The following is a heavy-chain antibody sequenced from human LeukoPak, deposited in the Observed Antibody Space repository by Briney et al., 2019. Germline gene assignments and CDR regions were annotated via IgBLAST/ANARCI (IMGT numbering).Heavy chain of an antibody. J-gene: IGHJ4*02. CDR2: IIPILGIA. CDR3: ARDPVGATDSDY. Sequence: GSSVKVSCKASGGTFSSYAISWVRQAPGQGLEWMGRIIPILGIANYAQKFQGRVTITADKSTSTAYMELSSLRAEDTAVYYCARDPVGATDSDYWGQGTLVTVSS. V-gene: IGHV1-69*04. D-gene: IGHD1-26*01. CDR1: GGTFSSYA.